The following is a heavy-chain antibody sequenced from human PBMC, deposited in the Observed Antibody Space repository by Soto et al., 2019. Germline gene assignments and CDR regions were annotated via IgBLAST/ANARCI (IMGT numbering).Heavy chain of an antibody. J-gene: IGHJ5*02. V-gene: IGHV4-59*01. Sequence: SETLSLTCAVYGGSFSGYYWCWIRQPPGKGLEWIGYIYYSGSTNYNPSLKSRVTISVDTSKNQFSLKLSSVTAADTAVYYCARFYPYYDFWSGRPHPSDWFDPWGQGTLVTVSS. CDR2: IYYSGST. CDR1: GGSFSGYY. CDR3: ARFYPYYDFWSGRPHPSDWFDP. D-gene: IGHD3-3*01.